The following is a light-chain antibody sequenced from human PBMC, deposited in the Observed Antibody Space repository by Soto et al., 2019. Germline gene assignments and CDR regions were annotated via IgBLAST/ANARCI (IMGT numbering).Light chain of an antibody. V-gene: IGLV2-14*01. J-gene: IGLJ2*01. CDR1: SSDIGGYNY. Sequence: QSVLTQPASVSGSPGQAITISCTGTSSDIGGYNYVSWYQQYPGKVPKLIIYDVSNRPSGVSCRFSGSKSGNTASLIISGLQAEDEADYYCSSYTSRSPVVSGGGTQLTVL. CDR3: SSYTSRSPVV. CDR2: DVS.